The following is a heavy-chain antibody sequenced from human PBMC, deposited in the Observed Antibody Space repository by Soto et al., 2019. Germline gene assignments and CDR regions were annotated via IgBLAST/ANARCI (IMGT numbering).Heavy chain of an antibody. CDR3: AREVLTYYYDGSGYYRGYFDY. Sequence: ASVKVSCKASGGSFSSYVISWVRQAPGQGLEWMGGIILMFGKTTYAQKFQGRVTINADESTSTGYMELSSLRSEDTAMYYCAREVLTYYYDGSGYYRGYFDYWGQGTLVTVSS. CDR2: IILMFGKT. J-gene: IGHJ4*02. D-gene: IGHD3-22*01. V-gene: IGHV1-69*13. CDR1: GGSFSSYV.